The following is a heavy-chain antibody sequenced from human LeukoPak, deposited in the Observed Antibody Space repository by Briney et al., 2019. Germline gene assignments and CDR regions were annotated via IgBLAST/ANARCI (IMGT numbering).Heavy chain of an antibody. V-gene: IGHV4-30-4*02. D-gene: IGHD2-15*01. CDR3: VRSVGYYDYYFYMDV. CDR2: IYYSGST. Sequence: KPSETLSLTCTVSGGSINSGDYYWSWIRQPPGKGLEWIGYIYYSGSTYYNPSLKSRVTISVDTSKNQFSLKLISVTAADTAVYYCVRSVGYYDYYFYMDVWGKGTSVIVSS. CDR1: GGSINSGDYY. J-gene: IGHJ6*03.